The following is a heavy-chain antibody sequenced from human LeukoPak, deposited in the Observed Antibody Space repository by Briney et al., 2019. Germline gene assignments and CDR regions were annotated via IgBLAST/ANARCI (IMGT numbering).Heavy chain of an antibody. V-gene: IGHV4-61*08. Sequence: NSSETLSLTCTVSGGSISSGGYSWTWIRQPPGKGLEWMGYIYTSGSTNYNPSLKSRVTMSVDTSKNQFSLKLSSVTAADTAVYYCARDVGGSYYYYYMDVWGKGTTVTISS. CDR3: ARDVGGSYYYYYMDV. D-gene: IGHD1-26*01. CDR2: IYTSGST. J-gene: IGHJ6*03. CDR1: GGSISSGGYS.